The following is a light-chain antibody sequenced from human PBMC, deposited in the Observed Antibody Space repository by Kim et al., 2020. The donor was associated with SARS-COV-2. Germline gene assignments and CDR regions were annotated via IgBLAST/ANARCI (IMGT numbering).Light chain of an antibody. Sequence: ASVGDRVTITCQASQDVRTSLKWYQQKPGKAPNVLIYDASSLETGVPSRFSGNGSGTVFTFTISSLQPEETATYYCQQYDDIPLTFGGRTKVDIK. CDR1: QDVRTS. J-gene: IGKJ4*01. CDR3: QQYDDIPLT. V-gene: IGKV1-33*01. CDR2: DAS.